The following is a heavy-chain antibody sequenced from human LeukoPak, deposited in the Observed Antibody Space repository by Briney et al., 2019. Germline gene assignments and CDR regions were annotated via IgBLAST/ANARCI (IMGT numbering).Heavy chain of an antibody. D-gene: IGHD3-10*01. CDR3: ARHSFGELLHFDL. CDR1: GGSISSSSYY. Sequence: SETLSLTCTVSGGSISSSSYYWRWIREPPGRGLECVGGIYYSGSTYYIPSLKNRVTISVDTSKNQFSLTLSSVTAAGTAVYYCARHSFGELLHFDLWGRGTLVTVSS. CDR2: IYYSGST. V-gene: IGHV4-39*01. J-gene: IGHJ2*01.